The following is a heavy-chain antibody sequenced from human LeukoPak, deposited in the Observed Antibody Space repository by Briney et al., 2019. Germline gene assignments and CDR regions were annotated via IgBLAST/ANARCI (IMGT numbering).Heavy chain of an antibody. CDR3: ARVGYSYVINDWSRTGLGAYPTKYYYHMDV. J-gene: IGHJ6*03. Sequence: SETLSLTCAVYGGSFSGYYWSWIRQPPGKGLEWIGEINHSGSTYYNPSLKSRVTIPGDTSKNQFSLKLSSVTAADTAVYFCARVGYSYVINDWSRTGLGAYPTKYYYHMDVWAKGPRSPSP. CDR2: INHSGST. CDR1: GGSFSGYY. D-gene: IGHD5-18*01. V-gene: IGHV4-34*01.